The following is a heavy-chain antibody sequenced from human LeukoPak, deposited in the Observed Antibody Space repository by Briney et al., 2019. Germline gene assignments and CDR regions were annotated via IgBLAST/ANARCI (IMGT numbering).Heavy chain of an antibody. CDR2: IGIDSGNT. Sequence: GGSLRLSCAASGFTFSDYSMNWVRQAPGKGLEWISYIGIDSGNTNYADSVKGRFTISGDKAKNSLYLQMNSLRVEHTAVYYCARDYKYAFDNWGQGTLVTVSS. D-gene: IGHD5-24*01. CDR3: ARDYKYAFDN. V-gene: IGHV3-48*01. J-gene: IGHJ4*02. CDR1: GFTFSDYS.